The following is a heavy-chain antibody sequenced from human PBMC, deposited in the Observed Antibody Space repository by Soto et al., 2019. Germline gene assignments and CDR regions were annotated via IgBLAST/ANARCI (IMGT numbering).Heavy chain of an antibody. Sequence: QLQLQESGSGLVKPSQTLSLTCAVSGGSISSGGYSWSWIRQPPGKGLEWIGYIYHSGSTYYNPSLKSXXTXSXXRSKNQFSLKLSSVTAADTAVYYCARSAVAGDFDYWGQGTLVTVSS. CDR3: ARSAVAGDFDY. CDR2: IYHSGST. D-gene: IGHD6-19*01. CDR1: GGSISSGGYS. V-gene: IGHV4-30-2*01. J-gene: IGHJ4*02.